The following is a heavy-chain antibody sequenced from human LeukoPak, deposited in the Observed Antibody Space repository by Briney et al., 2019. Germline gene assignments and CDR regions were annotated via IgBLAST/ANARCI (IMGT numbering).Heavy chain of an antibody. Sequence: GESLKISCKGSVYSFTSYWVGWVRQMPGKGLEWMGIIYPGDSDTRYSPSFQGQVTISADKSISTAYLQWSSLKASDTAMYYCARHGHDTRLFIDYWGQGTLVTVSS. CDR3: ARHGHDTRLFIDY. CDR1: VYSFTSYW. J-gene: IGHJ4*02. D-gene: IGHD2-2*01. V-gene: IGHV5-51*01. CDR2: IYPGDSDT.